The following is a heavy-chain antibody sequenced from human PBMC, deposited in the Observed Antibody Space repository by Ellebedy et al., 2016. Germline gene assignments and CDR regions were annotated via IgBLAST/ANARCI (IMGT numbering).Heavy chain of an antibody. V-gene: IGHV3-30-3*01. CDR1: GFTFSSYA. CDR3: ARDFGETNWFDP. Sequence: GESLKISXAASGFTFSSYAMHWVRQAPGKGLEWVAVISYDGSNKYYADSVKGRFTISRDNSKNTLYLQMNSLRAEDTAVYYCARDFGETNWFDPWGQGTLVTVSS. CDR2: ISYDGSNK. J-gene: IGHJ5*02. D-gene: IGHD3-10*01.